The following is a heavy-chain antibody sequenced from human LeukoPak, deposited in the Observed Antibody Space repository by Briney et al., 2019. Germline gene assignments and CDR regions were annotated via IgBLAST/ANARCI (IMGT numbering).Heavy chain of an antibody. CDR3: ARDQFPGFTLGTGNYGMDV. J-gene: IGHJ6*02. CDR1: GFTFSSYG. CDR2: IWYDGSNK. D-gene: IGHD7-27*01. Sequence: GGSLRLSCAASGFTFSSYGMHWVRQAPGKGLEWVAVIWYDGSNKYYADSVKGRFTISRDNSKNTLYLQMNSLRAEDTAVYYCARDQFPGFTLGTGNYGMDVWGQGTTVTVSS. V-gene: IGHV3-33*01.